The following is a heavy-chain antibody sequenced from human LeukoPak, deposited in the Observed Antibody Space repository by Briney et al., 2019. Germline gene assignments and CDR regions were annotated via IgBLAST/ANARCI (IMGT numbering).Heavy chain of an antibody. CDR2: INQDGSKT. J-gene: IGHJ4*02. CDR1: GFTFSRYW. V-gene: IGHV3-7*03. CDR3: AKEGGRYSYGNFDY. Sequence: GGSLRLSCAASGFTFSRYWMSWVRQTPRKGLEWVANINQDGSKTYYVDSVKDRFTISRDNAKNSLYLQMNSLRAEDTALYYCAKEGGRYSYGNFDYWGQGTLVTVSS. D-gene: IGHD5-18*01.